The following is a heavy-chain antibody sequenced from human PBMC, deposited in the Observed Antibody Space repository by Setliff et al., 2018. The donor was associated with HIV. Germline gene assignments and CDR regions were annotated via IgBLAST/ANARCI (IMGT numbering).Heavy chain of an antibody. CDR1: GYTFTSHA. V-gene: IGHV1-3*03. D-gene: IGHD6-19*01. CDR3: ARGRPFRGAVAGPAHFEY. CDR2: INTGNGNT. J-gene: IGHJ4*02. Sequence: ASVKVSCKASGYTFTSHAIHWVRQAPGQRLEWMGWINTGNGNTKYSQVRDRVTITRNTSINTAYMELSNLRSEDTAVYYCARGRPFRGAVAGPAHFEYWGQGTRVTVSS.